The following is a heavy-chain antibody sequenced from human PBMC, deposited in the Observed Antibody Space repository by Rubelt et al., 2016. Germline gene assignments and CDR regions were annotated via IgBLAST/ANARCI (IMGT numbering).Heavy chain of an antibody. D-gene: IGHD5-18*01. Sequence: QVQLVESGGGVVQPGRSLRLSCAASGFTFSSYGMHWVRQAPGKGLEWVSVIYSGGSTYYADSVKGRFTISRDNSKNTLYLQMNSLRAEDTAVYYCARAAPWIQLWYGAFDYWGQGTLVTVSS. CDR1: GFTFSSYG. CDR3: ARAAPWIQLWYGAFDY. CDR2: IYSGGST. V-gene: IGHV3-NL1*01. J-gene: IGHJ4*02.